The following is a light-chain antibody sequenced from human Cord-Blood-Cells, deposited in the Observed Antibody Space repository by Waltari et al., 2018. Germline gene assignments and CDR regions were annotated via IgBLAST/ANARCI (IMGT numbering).Light chain of an antibody. CDR3: QQYNNWPPIT. V-gene: IGKV3-15*01. CDR1: QSVSSN. Sequence: EIVMTQSPATLSVSPGERATLSCRASQSVSSNLAWYQQKPGQAPRLLSYGASTRATGIPARFSGSGSGTECTLTISSLQSEEFAVYYCQQYNNWPPITVGQGTRLGIK. CDR2: GAS. J-gene: IGKJ5*01.